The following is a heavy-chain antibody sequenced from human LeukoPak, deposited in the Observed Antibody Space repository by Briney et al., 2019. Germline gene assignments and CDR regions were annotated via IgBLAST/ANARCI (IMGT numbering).Heavy chain of an antibody. CDR3: ARGYGGNSYGY. V-gene: IGHV4-59*01. CDR2: IYYSGST. CDR1: GGSISSYY. Sequence: SETLSLTCTVSGGSISSYYWSWIRQPPGKGLEWIGYIYYSGSTNYNPSLKSRVTISVDTSKNQFSLKLGSVTAADTAVYYCARGYGGNSYGYWGQGTLVTVSS. J-gene: IGHJ4*02. D-gene: IGHD4-23*01.